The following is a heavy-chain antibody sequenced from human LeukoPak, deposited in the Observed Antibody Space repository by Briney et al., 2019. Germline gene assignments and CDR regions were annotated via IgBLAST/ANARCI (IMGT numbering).Heavy chain of an antibody. CDR2: IFSAGTT. CDR1: GFSVSSYY. V-gene: IGHV3-53*01. Sequence: PGGSLRLSCAASGFSVSSYYMTWVRQAPGKGLEWVSAIFSAGTTYDADSVKGRFTISRDNAKNTLYLQMNSLRAEDTAVYYCARVELGPTRPGMDVWGQGTTVTVSS. CDR3: ARVELGPTRPGMDV. D-gene: IGHD1-26*01. J-gene: IGHJ6*02.